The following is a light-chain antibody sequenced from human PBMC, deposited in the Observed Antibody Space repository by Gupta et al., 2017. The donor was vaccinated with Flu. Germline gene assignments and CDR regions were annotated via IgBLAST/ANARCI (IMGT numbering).Light chain of an antibody. CDR3: NSRDSSGNHLRVV. CDR2: GKN. J-gene: IGLJ2*01. Sequence: TVRITCQGDSLRSYYASWYQQKPGQAPVLVIYGKNNRPSGIPDRFSGSSSGNTASLTITGAQAEDEADYYCNSRDSSGNHLRVVFGGGTKLTVL. V-gene: IGLV3-19*01. CDR1: SLRSYY.